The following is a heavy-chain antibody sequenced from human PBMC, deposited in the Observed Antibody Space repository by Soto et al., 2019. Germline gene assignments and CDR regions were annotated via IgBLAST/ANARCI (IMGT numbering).Heavy chain of an antibody. J-gene: IGHJ3*01. D-gene: IGHD3-10*01. CDR1: GCNFRSHS. CDR2: IVGNSGTI. Sequence: GGSMRLCCGAAGCNFRSHSMNRIRQAPGKGLEWVSYIVGNSGTIYYADSVKGRFTISRDNAKNSLYLQMNSLRDEDTAVYYCARDSDYAFDFWGQGTMVTVSS. V-gene: IGHV3-48*02. CDR3: ARDSDYAFDF.